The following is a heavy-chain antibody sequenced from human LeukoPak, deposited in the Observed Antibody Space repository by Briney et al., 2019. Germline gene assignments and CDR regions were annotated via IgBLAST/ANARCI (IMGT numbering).Heavy chain of an antibody. CDR2: ISAYNGNT. V-gene: IGHV1-18*01. CDR3: AREGNWKSLDPIDY. D-gene: IGHD1-1*01. CDR1: GYTFTSYG. Sequence: GASVKVSCKASGYTFTSYGISWVRQAPGQGLEWMGWISAYNGNTNYAQKLQGRVTMATDTSTSTAYMELRSLRSDDTAVYYCAREGNWKSLDPIDYWGQGTLVTVSS. J-gene: IGHJ4*02.